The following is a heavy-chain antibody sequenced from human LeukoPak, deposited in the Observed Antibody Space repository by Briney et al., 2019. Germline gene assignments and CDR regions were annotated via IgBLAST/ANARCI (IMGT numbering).Heavy chain of an antibody. J-gene: IGHJ6*02. Sequence: GASVRVSCKASGYTFTSYGISGVRQARGQGLEWMGWISAYNGNTNYAQKLQGRVTMTTDTSTSAAYMELRSLRSDDTAVYYCARDLRGYSGYDKYYYYGMDVWGQGTTVTVSS. CDR2: ISAYNGNT. CDR1: GYTFTSYG. CDR3: ARDLRGYSGYDKYYYYGMDV. V-gene: IGHV1-18*01. D-gene: IGHD5-12*01.